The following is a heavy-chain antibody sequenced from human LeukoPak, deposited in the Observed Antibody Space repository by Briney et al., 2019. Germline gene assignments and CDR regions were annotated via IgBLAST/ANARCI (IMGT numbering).Heavy chain of an antibody. CDR2: INHSGST. Sequence: PSETLSLTCNVSGAFIISSNYYWSWIRQPPGKGLEWIGEINHSGSTNYNPSLKSRVTISVDTSKNQFSLKLSSVTAADTAVYYCARGGVCYGYWGQGTLVTVSS. J-gene: IGHJ4*02. CDR1: GAFIISSNYY. V-gene: IGHV4-39*07. CDR3: ARGGVCYGY. D-gene: IGHD2-8*02.